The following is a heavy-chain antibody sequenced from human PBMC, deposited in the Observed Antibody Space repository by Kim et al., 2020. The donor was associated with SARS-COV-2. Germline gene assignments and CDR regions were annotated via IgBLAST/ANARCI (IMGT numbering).Heavy chain of an antibody. CDR1: GGSFSGYY. CDR3: ARVQGAYYYYYGMDV. Sequence: SETLSLTCAVYGGSFSGYYWSWIRQPPGKGLEWIGEINHSGSTNYNPSLKSRVTISVDTSKNQFSLKLSSVTAADTAVYYCARVQGAYYYYYGMDVWGQGTPVTVSS. V-gene: IGHV4-34*01. J-gene: IGHJ6*02. CDR2: INHSGST. D-gene: IGHD3-16*01.